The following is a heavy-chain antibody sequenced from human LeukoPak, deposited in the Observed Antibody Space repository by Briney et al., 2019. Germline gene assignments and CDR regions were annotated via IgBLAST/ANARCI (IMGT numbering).Heavy chain of an antibody. D-gene: IGHD1-1*01. CDR3: ARSQLWSLDAFDV. CDR2: ISTGGSPQ. V-gene: IGHV3-48*03. Sequence: PGGSLRLSCEASGFTFSRYEVNWVRQAPGKGLEWISYISTGGSPQHYADSVKGRFTISRDNTKNSLYLQMNSLRAEDTAVYYCARSQLWSLDAFDVWGQGTMVTVSS. J-gene: IGHJ3*01. CDR1: GFTFSRYE.